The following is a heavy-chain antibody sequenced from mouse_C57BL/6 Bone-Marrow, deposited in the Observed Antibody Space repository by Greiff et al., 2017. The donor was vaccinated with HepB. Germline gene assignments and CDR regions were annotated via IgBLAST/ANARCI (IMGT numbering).Heavy chain of an antibody. Sequence: VKLQESGPGLVQPSQSLSITCTVSGFSLTSYGVHWVRQSPGKGLEWLGVIWRGGSTDYNAAFMSRLSITKDNSKSQVFFKMNSLQADDTAIYYCAKPSYGSSYDYAMDYWGQGTSVTVSS. CDR3: AKPSYGSSYDYAMDY. J-gene: IGHJ4*01. D-gene: IGHD1-1*01. CDR1: GFSLTSYG. CDR2: IWRGGST. V-gene: IGHV2-5*01.